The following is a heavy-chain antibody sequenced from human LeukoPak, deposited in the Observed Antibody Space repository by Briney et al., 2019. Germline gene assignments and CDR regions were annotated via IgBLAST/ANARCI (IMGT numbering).Heavy chain of an antibody. D-gene: IGHD6-6*01. J-gene: IGHJ6*03. CDR2: ISYDGSNK. CDR3: ARMGAARHYYMDV. V-gene: IGHV3-30-3*01. Sequence: GGSLRLSCAASGFTFSSYAMHWVRQAPGKGLEWVAVISYDGSNKYYADSVKGRFTISRDNSKNTLYLQMNSLRAEDTAVYYCARMGAARHYYMDVWGKGTTVTVSS. CDR1: GFTFSSYA.